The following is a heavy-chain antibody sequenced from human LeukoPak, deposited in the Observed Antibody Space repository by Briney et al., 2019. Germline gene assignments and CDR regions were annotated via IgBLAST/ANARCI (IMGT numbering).Heavy chain of an antibody. J-gene: IGHJ4*02. D-gene: IGHD1-14*01. Sequence: PGGSLRLSCVASGFTFSSYWMSWVRQAPGKGLEWVANIKKDGSQKYYVDSVKGRFTISRDNAKNSQFLQMNSLRVEDTAMYYCATDPAGIGSESYWGQGTQATVSS. V-gene: IGHV3-7*01. CDR1: GFTFSSYW. CDR2: IKKDGSQK. CDR3: ATDPAGIGSESY.